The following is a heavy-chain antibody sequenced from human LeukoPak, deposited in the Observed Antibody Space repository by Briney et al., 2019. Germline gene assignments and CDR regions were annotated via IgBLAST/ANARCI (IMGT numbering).Heavy chain of an antibody. CDR2: ISGDGGST. D-gene: IGHD1-26*01. CDR3: AKTFRSGSYLDAFDI. J-gene: IGHJ3*02. Sequence: GGSLRLSCAASGFTFDDYAMHWVRQAPGEGLEWVSLISGDGGSTYYADSVKGRFTISRDNSKNSLYLQMNSLRTEDTAFYYCAKTFRSGSYLDAFDIWGQGTMVTVSS. V-gene: IGHV3-43*02. CDR1: GFTFDDYA.